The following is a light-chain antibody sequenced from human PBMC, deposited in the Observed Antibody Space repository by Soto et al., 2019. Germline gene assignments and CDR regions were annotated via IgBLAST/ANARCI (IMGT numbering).Light chain of an antibody. CDR2: DVS. Sequence: QSVLTQPASVSGSPGQSITISCTGTSSDVGDYNYVSWYQQHPGKAPKLMIYDVSNRPSGVSNRFSGSKSGNTASLTISGLQAEDEADYYCSSYTSSSPFPWVFGGGTKLTVL. CDR1: SSDVGDYNY. J-gene: IGLJ3*02. CDR3: SSYTSSSPFPWV. V-gene: IGLV2-14*01.